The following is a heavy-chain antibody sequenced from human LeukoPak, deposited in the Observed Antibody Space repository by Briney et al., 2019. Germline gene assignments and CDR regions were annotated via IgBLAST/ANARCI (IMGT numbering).Heavy chain of an antibody. V-gene: IGHV3-21*01. CDR2: ICSSTSYI. Sequence: GGSLRLSCAASGFIFSTYSRNWLPQAPGKGREWVSYICSSTSYIYYASSVKGRFTISRDNAQNSLYLQMNSLRPEDTAVYYCARENSGSYYQFDCWGQGTLVTVSS. J-gene: IGHJ4*02. CDR3: ARENSGSYYQFDC. CDR1: GFIFSTYS. D-gene: IGHD1-26*01.